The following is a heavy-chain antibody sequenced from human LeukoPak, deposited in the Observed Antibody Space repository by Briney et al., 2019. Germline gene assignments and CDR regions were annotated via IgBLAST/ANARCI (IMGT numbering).Heavy chain of an antibody. D-gene: IGHD4/OR15-4a*01. CDR2: IYSDNT. V-gene: IGHV3-53*01. CDR1: GFTFSSYS. CDR3: ARRAGAYSYPYDY. J-gene: IGHJ4*02. Sequence: GGSLRLSCAASGFTFSSYSMNWVRQAPGKGLEWVSFIYSDNTHYSDSVKGRFTISRDNSKNTLYHQMNSLRAEDTAVYYCARRAGAYSYPYDYWGQGTLVTVSS.